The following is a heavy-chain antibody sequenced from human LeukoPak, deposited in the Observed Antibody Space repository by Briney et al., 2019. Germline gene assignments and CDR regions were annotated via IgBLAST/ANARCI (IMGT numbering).Heavy chain of an antibody. CDR1: GFTFSTYW. D-gene: IGHD2-8*01. Sequence: GGSLRLSCAASGFTFSTYWMHWVRQAPGKGLLWISRINSDGSNTSYADSVKGRFTISRDNSKNTLYLQMNSLRAEDTAVYYCAKGEWTFDYWGQGTLVTVSS. CDR2: INSDGSNT. CDR3: AKGEWTFDY. V-gene: IGHV3-74*01. J-gene: IGHJ4*02.